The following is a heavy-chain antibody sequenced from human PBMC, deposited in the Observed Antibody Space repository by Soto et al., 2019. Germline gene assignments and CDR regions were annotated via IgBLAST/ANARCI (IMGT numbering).Heavy chain of an antibody. V-gene: IGHV1-46*01. CDR3: ARDSSIAARPSAFDI. Sequence: APVKVSCKASGYTFTSYYMHWVRQAPGQGLEWMGIINPSGGSTSYAQKFQGRVTMTRDTSTSTVYMELSSLRSEDTAVYYCARDSSIAARPSAFDIWVQGTMVTVS. CDR2: INPSGGST. CDR1: GYTFTSYY. D-gene: IGHD6-6*01. J-gene: IGHJ3*02.